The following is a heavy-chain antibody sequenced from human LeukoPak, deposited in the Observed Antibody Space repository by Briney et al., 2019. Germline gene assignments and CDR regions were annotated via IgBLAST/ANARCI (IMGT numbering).Heavy chain of an antibody. D-gene: IGHD1-1*01. CDR3: ARRDGNSKYYFDY. CDR1: GYSFTYYW. J-gene: IGHJ4*02. Sequence: GESLKISCKGSGYSFTYYWIGWVRQMPGKGLEWMGIIYPGDSDTRYRPSFQGQVSISVDKSISTASLQWSSLKASDTAMYYCARRDGNSKYYFDYWGQGTLVTVSS. CDR2: IYPGDSDT. V-gene: IGHV5-51*01.